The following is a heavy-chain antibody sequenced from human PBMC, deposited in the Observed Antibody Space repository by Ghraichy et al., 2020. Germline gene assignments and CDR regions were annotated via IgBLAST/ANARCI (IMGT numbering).Heavy chain of an antibody. CDR1: GFTFSSYA. V-gene: IGHV3-23*01. CDR3: AKGRSAGVVIILDY. Sequence: GGSLRLSCAASGFTFSSYAMSWVRQAPGKGLEWVSAISGSGGSTYYADSVKGRFTISRDNSKNTLYLQMNSLRAEDTAVYYCAKGRSAGVVIILDYWGQGTLVTVSS. J-gene: IGHJ4*02. D-gene: IGHD3-3*01. CDR2: ISGSGGST.